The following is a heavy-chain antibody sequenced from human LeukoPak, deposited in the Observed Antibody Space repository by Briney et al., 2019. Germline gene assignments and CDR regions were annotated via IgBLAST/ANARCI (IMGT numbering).Heavy chain of an antibody. V-gene: IGHV1-69*13. D-gene: IGHD3-22*01. CDR2: IIPVFGSA. J-gene: IGHJ4*02. CDR3: ARAHLYYYDSSAYTFDY. CDR1: GGSFSSHS. Sequence: ASVTVSCKASGGSFSSHSISWVRQAPGQGPEWLGGIIPVFGSASYAQKFQDRVRITAEEATSTAYMELSSLRTDDTAVYYCARAHLYYYDSSAYTFDYWGQGTLVTVSS.